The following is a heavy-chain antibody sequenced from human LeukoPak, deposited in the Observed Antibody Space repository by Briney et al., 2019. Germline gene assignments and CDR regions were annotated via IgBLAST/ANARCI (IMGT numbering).Heavy chain of an antibody. D-gene: IGHD6-19*01. V-gene: IGHV4-38-2*01. CDR2: INDSGTS. Sequence: PSETLSLTCAVSGSSISSDYFWGWIRQPPGKGLEGIGTINDSGTSHYNPSFRSRVTMSVDTSTNRFALKLTSVTATDTAVYYCVRAAVDGPGHNAFDIWGQGTVVTVSS. CDR1: GSSISSDYF. J-gene: IGHJ3*02. CDR3: VRAAVDGPGHNAFDI.